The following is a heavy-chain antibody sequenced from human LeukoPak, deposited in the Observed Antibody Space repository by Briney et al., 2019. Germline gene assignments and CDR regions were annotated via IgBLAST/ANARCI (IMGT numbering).Heavy chain of an antibody. CDR2: IYYSGNT. D-gene: IGHD3-22*01. J-gene: IGHJ4*02. CDR1: GGSISSSAYY. CDR3: ARENSYYDSSGYYFGSGYFDY. Sequence: SETLSLTCSVSGGSISSSAYYWGWIRQPPGQGLEWIGSIYYSGNTYYNPSLKSPVTISIDTSKNQFSLRLISVTAADTAVYYCARENSYYDSSGYYFGSGYFDYWGQGTLVTVSS. V-gene: IGHV4-39*07.